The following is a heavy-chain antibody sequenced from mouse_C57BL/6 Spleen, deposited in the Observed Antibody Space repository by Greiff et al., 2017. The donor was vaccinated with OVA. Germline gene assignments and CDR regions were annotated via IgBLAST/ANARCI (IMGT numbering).Heavy chain of an antibody. CDR2: IYPGDGDT. J-gene: IGHJ4*01. Sequence: QVQLQQSGPELVKPGASVKISCKASGYAFSSSWMNWVKQRPGQGLEWIGRIYPGDGDTNYNGKFTGKATLTADKSSSTAYMQLSSLTSEDAAVYFCHYYYGSSYYAMDYWGQGTSVTVSS. D-gene: IGHD1-1*01. CDR1: GYAFSSSW. CDR3: HYYYGSSYYAMDY. V-gene: IGHV1-82*01.